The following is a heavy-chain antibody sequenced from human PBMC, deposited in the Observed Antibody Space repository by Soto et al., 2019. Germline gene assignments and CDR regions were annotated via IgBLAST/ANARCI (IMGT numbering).Heavy chain of an antibody. CDR3: ARDKYCSGGSCRKTWFDP. D-gene: IGHD2-15*01. CDR1: GGSISSSY. J-gene: IGHJ5*02. CDR2: IYDDGSA. Sequence: PSETLSLTCTVSGGSISSSYWSWIRQPPGKGLEWLAYIYDDGSANYNPSLKSRATISLDMSKNQFSLKLTSVTAADTAVYYCARDKYCSGGSCRKTWFDPLGPGTLVTVSS. V-gene: IGHV4-59*01.